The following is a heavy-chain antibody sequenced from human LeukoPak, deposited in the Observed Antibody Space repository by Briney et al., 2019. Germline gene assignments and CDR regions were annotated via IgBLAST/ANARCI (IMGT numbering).Heavy chain of an antibody. V-gene: IGHV3-74*01. CDR2: INSDGSST. D-gene: IGHD2-15*01. CDR1: GFSFSNYW. CDR3: ARDQRWFDY. Sequence: GGSLRLSCAASGFSFSNYWVHWVRQGPGKGLVWVSRINSDGSSTSYADSVKGRFTISRDNAKNTLYLQMNSLRAEDTAVYYCARDQRWFDYWGQGTLVTVSS. J-gene: IGHJ4*02.